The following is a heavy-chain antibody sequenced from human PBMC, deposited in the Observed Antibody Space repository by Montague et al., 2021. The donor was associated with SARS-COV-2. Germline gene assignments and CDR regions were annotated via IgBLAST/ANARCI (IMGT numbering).Heavy chain of an antibody. CDR1: GDSVSHKSVA. CDR3: ASSGITLTGLDAFDI. Sequence: CAISGDSVSHKSVAWNWIRQSPSRGLEWLGRTYYRSKWDSDYAESVKRRLVITPDTSKNQVSLQLNSVIPEDTAVYFCASSGITLTGLDAFDIWGQGTMVTVSS. V-gene: IGHV6-1*01. D-gene: IGHD3-9*01. J-gene: IGHJ3*02. CDR2: TYYRSKWDS.